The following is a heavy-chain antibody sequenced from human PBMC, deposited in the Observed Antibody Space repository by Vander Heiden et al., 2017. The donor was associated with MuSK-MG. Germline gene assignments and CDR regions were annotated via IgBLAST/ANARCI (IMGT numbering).Heavy chain of an antibody. D-gene: IGHD6-19*01. CDR2: MNPNSGNT. V-gene: IGHV1-8*01. CDR3: ATLGPIAVAGTLYYYYYYGMDV. Sequence: QVQLVQSGAEVKKPGASVKVSCKASGYTFTSYDINWVRQATGQGLEWMGWMNPNSGNTGYAQKFQGRVTMTRNTSISTAYMELSSLRSEDTAVYYCATLGPIAVAGTLYYYYYYGMDVWGQGTTVTVSS. J-gene: IGHJ6*02. CDR1: GYTFTSYD.